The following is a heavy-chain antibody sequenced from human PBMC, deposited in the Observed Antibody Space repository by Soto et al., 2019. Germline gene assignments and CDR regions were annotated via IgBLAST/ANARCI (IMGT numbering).Heavy chain of an antibody. CDR3: ARRNLFGYYGMDV. CDR2: INHGGST. J-gene: IGHJ6*02. CDR1: GGSFSGYY. V-gene: IGHV4-34*01. D-gene: IGHD3-10*02. Sequence: PSETLSLTCAVYGGSFSGYYWSWIRQPPGKGLEWIGEINHGGSTNYNPSLKSRVTISVDTSKNQFSLKLSSVTAAGTAVYYCARRNLFGYYGMDVWGQGTTVTVSS.